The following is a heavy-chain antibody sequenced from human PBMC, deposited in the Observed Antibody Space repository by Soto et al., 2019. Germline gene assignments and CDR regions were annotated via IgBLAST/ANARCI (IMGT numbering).Heavy chain of an antibody. CDR3: ARISSTSGYGMDV. Sequence: SETLSLTCTVSGVSISSNIYYWGWVRQPPGKGLEWIGTVYYTGTTYYNPSLQSRITVSVDTSKNQFSLKLSSVTATDTAVYYCARISSTSGYGMDVWGQGTTVT. CDR1: GVSISSNIYY. J-gene: IGHJ6*02. D-gene: IGHD2-2*01. V-gene: IGHV4-39*01. CDR2: VYYTGTT.